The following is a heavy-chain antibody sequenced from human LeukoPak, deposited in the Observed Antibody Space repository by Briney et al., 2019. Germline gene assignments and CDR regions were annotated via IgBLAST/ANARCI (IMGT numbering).Heavy chain of an antibody. CDR3: ARYPPFYYYYYGMDV. CDR1: GGSFSGYY. J-gene: IGHJ6*02. CDR2: INHSGST. Sequence: SETLSLTCAVYGGSFSGYYWSWIRQPPGKGLEWIGEINHSGSTNYNPSLKSRVTISVDTSKNQFSLKLGSVTAADTAVYYCARYPPFYYYYYGMDVWGQGTTVTASS. V-gene: IGHV4-34*01.